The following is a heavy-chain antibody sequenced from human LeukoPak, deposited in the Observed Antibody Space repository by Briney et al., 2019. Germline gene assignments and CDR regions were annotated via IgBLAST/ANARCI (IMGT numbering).Heavy chain of an antibody. J-gene: IGHJ5*02. CDR3: ARGGYRERLGS. CDR2: INSDGSST. D-gene: IGHD6-13*01. V-gene: IGHV3-74*01. Sequence: GGSLRLSCAASGFTFSSYWMHWVRQAPGKGLVWVSRINSDGSSTSYADSVKGRFSISRDNAKNTLYLQMNSLRAEDTAVYYCARGGYRERLGSWGQGTLVTVSS. CDR1: GFTFSSYW.